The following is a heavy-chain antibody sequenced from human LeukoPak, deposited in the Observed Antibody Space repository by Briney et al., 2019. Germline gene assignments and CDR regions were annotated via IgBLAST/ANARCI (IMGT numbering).Heavy chain of an antibody. V-gene: IGHV1-58*01. CDR3: ARGGLYDILTGTIFDY. CDR1: GFTFTSSA. Sequence: GTSVKVSCKASGFTFTSSAVQWVRQARGQRLEWIGWIVVGSGNTNYAQKFQERVTITRDMSTSTAYMELSSLRSEDTAVYYCARGGLYDILTGTIFDYWGQGTLVTVSS. CDR2: IVVGSGNT. J-gene: IGHJ4*02. D-gene: IGHD3-9*01.